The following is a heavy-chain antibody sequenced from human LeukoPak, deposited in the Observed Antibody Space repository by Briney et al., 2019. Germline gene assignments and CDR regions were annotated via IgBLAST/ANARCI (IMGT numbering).Heavy chain of an antibody. Sequence: PGGSLRLSCAASGFTFSSYEMNWVRQAPGKGLEWVSYISSSGSTIYYADSVKGRFTISRDNAKNSLYLQMNSLRAEDTAVYYRAREPDYGDYVYWYFDLWGRGTLVTVSS. CDR3: AREPDYGDYVYWYFDL. CDR2: ISSSGSTI. J-gene: IGHJ2*01. CDR1: GFTFSSYE. D-gene: IGHD4-17*01. V-gene: IGHV3-48*03.